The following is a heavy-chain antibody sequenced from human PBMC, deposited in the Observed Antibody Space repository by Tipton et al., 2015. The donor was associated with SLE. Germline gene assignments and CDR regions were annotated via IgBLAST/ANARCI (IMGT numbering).Heavy chain of an antibody. CDR2: IYQSGTT. CDR1: GGSISSGSW. D-gene: IGHD1-26*01. CDR3: ARVGAPVAFGI. Sequence: SGGSISSGSWWSWVRQSPGKGLEWIGEIYQSGTTNYNPSLRGRVIISVDTSKNQFSLNLNSVTAADTAVYYCARVGAPVAFGIWGQGTKVTVSS. J-gene: IGHJ3*02. V-gene: IGHV4-4*02.